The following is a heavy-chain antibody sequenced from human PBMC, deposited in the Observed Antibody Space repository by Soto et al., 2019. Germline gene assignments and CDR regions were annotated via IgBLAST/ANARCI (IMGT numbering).Heavy chain of an antibody. CDR2: IYYSGST. CDR1: GGSISSGGYY. Sequence: QVQLQESGPGLVKPSQTLSLTCTVSGGSISSGGYYWSWIRQHPGKGLEWIGYIYYSGSTYYNPSLKSRVTISVDTSKNQCSLKLSSVTAADTAVYYCARAATYYYDSSGYYYSPVFDYWGQGTLVTVSS. D-gene: IGHD3-22*01. CDR3: ARAATYYYDSSGYYYSPVFDY. J-gene: IGHJ4*02. V-gene: IGHV4-31*03.